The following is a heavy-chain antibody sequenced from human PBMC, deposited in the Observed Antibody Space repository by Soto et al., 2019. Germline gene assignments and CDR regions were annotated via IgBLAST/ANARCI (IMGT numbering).Heavy chain of an antibody. J-gene: IGHJ4*02. CDR1: GGTFSSYA. Sequence: QVQLVQSGAEVKKPGSSVKVSCKASGGTFSSYAISWVRQAPGQGLEWMGGIIPIFGTANYAQKFQGRVTITADESTSTAYMELSSLRSEDTAVYYCARARAMVRGVIFDYWGQGTLVTVSS. D-gene: IGHD3-10*01. V-gene: IGHV1-69*01. CDR2: IIPIFGTA. CDR3: ARARAMVRGVIFDY.